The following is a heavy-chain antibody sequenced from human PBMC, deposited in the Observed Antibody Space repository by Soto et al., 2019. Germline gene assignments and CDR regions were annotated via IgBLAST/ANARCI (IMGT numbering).Heavy chain of an antibody. V-gene: IGHV3-53*02. CDR1: GFTVSSNY. J-gene: IGHJ1*01. CDR3: AREGGRYYDSSGYYYSAEYFQH. Sequence: EVQLVETGGGLIQPGGSLRLSCAASGFTVSSNYMSWVRQAPGKGLEWVSVIYSGGSTYYADSVKGRFTISRDNSTNTLYLQMNSLRAEDTAVYYCAREGGRYYDSSGYYYSAEYFQHWGQGTLVTVSS. D-gene: IGHD3-22*01. CDR2: IYSGGST.